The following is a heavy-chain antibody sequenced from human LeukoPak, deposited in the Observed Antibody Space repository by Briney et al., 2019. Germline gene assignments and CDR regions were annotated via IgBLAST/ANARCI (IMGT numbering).Heavy chain of an antibody. CDR1: GFTVSSNY. D-gene: IGHD2-2*01. CDR3: ARKLPSTSCYDY. V-gene: IGHV3-53*01. Sequence: GGSLRLSCAASGFTVSSNYMSWVRQAPGKGLEWVSVIYSGGSTYYADSVKGRFTISRDNSKNTLYLQMNSLRAEDTAVYYCARKLPSTSCYDYWGQGTLVTVSS. J-gene: IGHJ4*02. CDR2: IYSGGST.